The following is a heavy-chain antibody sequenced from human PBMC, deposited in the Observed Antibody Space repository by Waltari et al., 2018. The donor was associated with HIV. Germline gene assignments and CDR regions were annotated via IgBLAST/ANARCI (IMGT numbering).Heavy chain of an antibody. CDR2: IWPDGTHK. Sequence: EMQLVESGGGLVQPGGSLRLSCEASGFTFAASWMTWVRQTPGKGLGFEWVANIWPDGTHKYYVDSLEGRFTISRDNAKNSVSLQMNSLRAEDTAVYYCARPGAPGYGLDVWGQGTTVTVSS. CDR3: ARPGAPGYGLDV. CDR1: GFTFAASW. V-gene: IGHV3-7*01. J-gene: IGHJ6*02.